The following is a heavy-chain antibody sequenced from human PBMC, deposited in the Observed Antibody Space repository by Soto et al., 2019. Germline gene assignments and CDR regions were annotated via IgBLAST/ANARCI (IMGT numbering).Heavy chain of an antibody. CDR3: ASRMATAPY. Sequence: EVRLVQSGGGLVQPGGSLRLSCAASLFIVSDNYMSWVRQAPGKGLEWVSLIYSGGGTDYAESVKSRFTISRDNSKNTLYLQMSSLRDEDAGIYYGASRMATAPYLGEGTVVTVSS. J-gene: IGHJ1*01. V-gene: IGHV3-66*01. CDR1: LFIVSDNY. D-gene: IGHD5-12*01. CDR2: IYSGGGT.